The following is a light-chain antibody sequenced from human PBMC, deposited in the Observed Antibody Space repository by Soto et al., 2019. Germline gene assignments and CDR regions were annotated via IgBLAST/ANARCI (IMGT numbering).Light chain of an antibody. Sequence: DIQMTQSPSSLSASVGNRLTITCRASQSISTYLNWYQKKPGKAPNLLIYDASRLQSGVPSRFSGSGGGTDFTLSISSVQPEDFATYFCQQSYMDPITFCQGTRLEIK. CDR1: QSISTY. J-gene: IGKJ5*01. CDR2: DAS. CDR3: QQSYMDPIT. V-gene: IGKV1-39*01.